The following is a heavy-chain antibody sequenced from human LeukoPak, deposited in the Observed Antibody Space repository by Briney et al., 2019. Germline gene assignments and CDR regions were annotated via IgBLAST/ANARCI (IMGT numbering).Heavy chain of an antibody. CDR2: IWYDGSNK. V-gene: IGHV3-33*01. J-gene: IGHJ6*02. CDR1: GFTFSSYG. Sequence: PGGSLRLSCAASGFTFSSYGMPWGRQAPGKGLEGVAVIWYDGSNKYYADSVKGRFTISRDNSKNTLYLQMNSLRAEDTAVYYCARDRHYDYVWGSSSGMDVWGQGTTVTVSS. D-gene: IGHD3-16*01. CDR3: ARDRHYDYVWGSSSGMDV.